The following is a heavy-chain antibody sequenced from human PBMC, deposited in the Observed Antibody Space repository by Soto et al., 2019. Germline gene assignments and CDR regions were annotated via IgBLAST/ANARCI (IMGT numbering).Heavy chain of an antibody. Sequence: SQTLSLTCVISGDSGSSNSAAWNWVRQSPSRGLEWLGRTYYRSKWYNDYAVSVKSRITINPHTSKNQFSLQLNSVTPEDTAVYYCARGYCSSTSCSGMDVWGQGTTVTVSS. CDR3: ARGYCSSTSCSGMDV. CDR2: TYYRSKWYN. J-gene: IGHJ6*02. D-gene: IGHD2-2*01. V-gene: IGHV6-1*01. CDR1: GDSGSSNSAA.